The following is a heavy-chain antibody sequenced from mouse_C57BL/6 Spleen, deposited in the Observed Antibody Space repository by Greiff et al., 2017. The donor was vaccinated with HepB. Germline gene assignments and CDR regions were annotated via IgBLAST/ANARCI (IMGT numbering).Heavy chain of an antibody. J-gene: IGHJ3*01. Sequence: EVKLVESGGGLVKPGGSLKLSCAASGFTFSSYDMSWVRQTPEKRLEWVATISDGGNYTYYPDNVKGRFTISRDNAKNNLYLLMSHLKSEDTAMYYCARDHGNYGFAYWGQGTLVTVSA. CDR1: GFTFSSYD. V-gene: IGHV5-4*01. CDR2: ISDGGNYT. CDR3: ARDHGNYGFAY. D-gene: IGHD2-1*01.